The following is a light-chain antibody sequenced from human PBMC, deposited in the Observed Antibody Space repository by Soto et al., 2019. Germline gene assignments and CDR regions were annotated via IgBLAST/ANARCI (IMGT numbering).Light chain of an antibody. V-gene: IGLV2-14*01. J-gene: IGLJ2*01. CDR2: DVS. CDR3: SSYTSSGVV. Sequence: QSALTQPASVSGSPGQSITISCTGTSSDVGGYNYVSWYQQHPGKAPKLMIYDVSNRPSGVSNRFSGSKSGNTASLTISGRQAEDEADYYCSSYTSSGVVFGGGTKLTVL. CDR1: SSDVGGYNY.